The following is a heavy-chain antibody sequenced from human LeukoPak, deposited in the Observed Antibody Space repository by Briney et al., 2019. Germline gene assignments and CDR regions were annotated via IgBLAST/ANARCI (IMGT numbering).Heavy chain of an antibody. Sequence: GGSLRLSCAASGFSFSTSWMHWARQAPGKGLVWVSRIHSNGISTTYADSVKGRFTISRDNAKNTLYLQMNNLRAEDTAVYYCARDHYYVPDYWGQGTLVTVSS. CDR3: ARDHYYVPDY. CDR2: IHSNGIST. J-gene: IGHJ4*02. CDR1: GFSFSTSW. D-gene: IGHD3-10*02. V-gene: IGHV3-74*03.